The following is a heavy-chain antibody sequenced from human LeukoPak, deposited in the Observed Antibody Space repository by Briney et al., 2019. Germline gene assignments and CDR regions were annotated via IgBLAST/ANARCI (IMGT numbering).Heavy chain of an antibody. Sequence: GGSLRLSCAASGFTFSTYGMNWVRQAPGKGLEWVSYISSSTSTIYYADSVKGRFIISRDNAKNSLYLQMNSLRDEDTAVYYCARAYCGGGFCYSGFDFWGQGTLVTVSS. D-gene: IGHD2-15*01. V-gene: IGHV3-48*02. CDR3: ARAYCGGGFCYSGFDF. CDR1: GFTFSTYG. J-gene: IGHJ4*02. CDR2: ISSSTSTI.